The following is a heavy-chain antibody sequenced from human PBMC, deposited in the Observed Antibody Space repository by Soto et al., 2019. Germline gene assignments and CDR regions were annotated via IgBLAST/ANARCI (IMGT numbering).Heavy chain of an antibody. CDR3: VKDRYVDY. J-gene: IGHJ4*02. CDR1: GFTFSSYA. V-gene: IGHV3-64D*06. CDR2: ISSDGRPT. Sequence: GGSLRLSCSVSGFTFSSYAMHWVRQAPGKGLEYVSSISSDGRPTYYADSVKGRFTISRDNSKNTLYLQMSSLKAEDTAVYYCVKDRYVDYWGQGTMVTVYS.